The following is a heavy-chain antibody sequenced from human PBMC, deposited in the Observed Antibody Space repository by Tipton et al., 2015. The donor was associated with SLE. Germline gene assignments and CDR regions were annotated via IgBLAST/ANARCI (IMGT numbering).Heavy chain of an antibody. Sequence: TLSLTCTVSGGSISSHYWSWIRQPPGKGLEWIGYIYYSGSTNYNPSLKSRVTISVDTSKNQFSLKLSSVTAADTAVYYCARGGPWTISRSTILYFQHWGQGTLVTVSS. D-gene: IGHD3-3*01. CDR3: ARGGPWTISRSTILYFQH. CDR2: IYYSGST. V-gene: IGHV4-59*11. CDR1: GGSISSHY. J-gene: IGHJ1*01.